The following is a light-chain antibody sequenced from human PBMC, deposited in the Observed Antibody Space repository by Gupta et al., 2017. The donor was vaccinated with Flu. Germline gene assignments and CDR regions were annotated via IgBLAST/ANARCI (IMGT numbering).Light chain of an antibody. CDR1: RNIRSDY. J-gene: IGKJ1*01. V-gene: IGKV3D-20*01. Sequence: IVLTQSPATVYLSPGEGATLSCGASRNIRSDYIAWYQVKPGLAPRPLIYDTSRMATGIPYRFSGSGSGRDFTLTLRALEPEDFAVYSCQQYETSPPTFGQGTRVEI. CDR2: DTS. CDR3: QQYETSPPT.